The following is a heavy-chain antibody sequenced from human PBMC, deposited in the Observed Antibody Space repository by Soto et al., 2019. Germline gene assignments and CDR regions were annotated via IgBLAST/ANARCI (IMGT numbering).Heavy chain of an antibody. D-gene: IGHD3-9*01. V-gene: IGHV4-30-4*08. CDR2: IYYSGST. CDR3: ARGSHYDIDY. CDR1: GGSFSGYY. J-gene: IGHJ4*02. Sequence: PSETLSLTCAVYGGSFSGYYWTWIRQPPGKGLEWIGYIYYSGSTYYNPSLKSRVTISVDTSKNQFSLKLSSVTAADTAVYYCARGSHYDIDYWGQGTLVTVSS.